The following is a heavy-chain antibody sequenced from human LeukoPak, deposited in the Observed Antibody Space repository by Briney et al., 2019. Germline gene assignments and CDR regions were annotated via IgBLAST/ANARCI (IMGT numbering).Heavy chain of an antibody. CDR2: INTDGRRT. D-gene: IGHD2-2*01. CDR3: GRGFVLVPAATPDY. J-gene: IGHJ4*02. Sequence: PGGSLRLSRAASGFTFSNYWMHWVRQPPGKGLVWVSRINTDGRRTTYADSVKGRFTISRDNAKNTPYLQMSRLRAEDTAVYYCGRGFVLVPAATPDYWGPGTLVTVSS. CDR1: GFTFSNYW. V-gene: IGHV3-74*01.